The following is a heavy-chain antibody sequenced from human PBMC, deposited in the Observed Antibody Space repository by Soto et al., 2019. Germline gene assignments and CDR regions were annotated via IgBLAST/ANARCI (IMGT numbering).Heavy chain of an antibody. CDR3: AKAGIAVAGTLPINWFDP. D-gene: IGHD6-19*01. Sequence: ASVKVSCKASGYTFTSYYMHWVRQAPGQGLEWMVIINPSGGSTTYAQNFQGRVTMTRDTSTSTVYMELNSLRAEDTALYYCAKAGIAVAGTLPINWFDPWGQGTLVTVSS. CDR2: INPSGGST. CDR1: GYTFTSYY. J-gene: IGHJ5*02. V-gene: IGHV1-46*01.